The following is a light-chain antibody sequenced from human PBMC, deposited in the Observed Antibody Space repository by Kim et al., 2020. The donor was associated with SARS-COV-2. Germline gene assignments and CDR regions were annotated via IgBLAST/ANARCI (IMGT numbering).Light chain of an antibody. J-gene: IGLJ7*01. CDR1: TSNLGAGYH. CDR3: QSYDRSLSVV. V-gene: IGLV1-40*01. Sequence: GQRVTISCIGSTSNLGAGYHVHWYQQLPGTAPKLLIRDNSNRPSGVPDRFSAFKSGTSASLTITGLQAEDEADYFCQSYDRSLSVVFGGGTQLTVL. CDR2: DNS.